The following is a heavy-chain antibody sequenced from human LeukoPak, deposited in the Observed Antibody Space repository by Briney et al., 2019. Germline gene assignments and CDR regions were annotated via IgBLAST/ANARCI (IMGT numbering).Heavy chain of an antibody. CDR2: IKQDGSEK. J-gene: IGHJ4*02. Sequence: GGSLRLSCAASGFTFSSYWTSWVRQAPGKGLEWVANIKQDGSEKYYVDSVKGRFTISRDNAKNSLYLQMNSLRAEDTAVYYCAMGGSYWSDSYFDYWGQGTLVTVSS. V-gene: IGHV3-7*01. CDR1: GFTFSSYW. D-gene: IGHD1-26*01. CDR3: AMGGSYWSDSYFDY.